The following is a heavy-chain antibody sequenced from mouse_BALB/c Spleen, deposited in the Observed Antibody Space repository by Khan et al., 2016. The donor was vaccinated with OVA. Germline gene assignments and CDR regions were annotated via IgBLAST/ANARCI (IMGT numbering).Heavy chain of an antibody. CDR3: ARMARMIN. CDR2: INSNCGST. Sequence: EVELVESGGGLVQPGGSLKLSCAASGFTFSSYGMSWVRKTPDKRLELVATINSNCGSTYYPDSVKGRFTISRDNAMNTLYLQMRSLKSEDTAMYYCARMARMINWGQGTTLTVSS. CDR1: GFTFSSYG. D-gene: IGHD2-3*01. J-gene: IGHJ2*01. V-gene: IGHV5-6-3*01.